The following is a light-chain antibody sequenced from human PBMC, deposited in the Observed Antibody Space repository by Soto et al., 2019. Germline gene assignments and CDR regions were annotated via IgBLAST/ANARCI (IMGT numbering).Light chain of an antibody. V-gene: IGLV1-40*01. CDR1: NSNLGAGYD. CDR2: GNR. J-gene: IGLJ3*02. Sequence: QSALTQPPSVSGAPGQRVTISCTGNNSNLGAGYDVHWYQQLLGAAPKLVIFGNRNRPSGVPERFSGSKSGTSASLAITGLQAEDEADYYCQAYDYSLTAFVFGGGTKLIVL. CDR3: QAYDYSLTAFV.